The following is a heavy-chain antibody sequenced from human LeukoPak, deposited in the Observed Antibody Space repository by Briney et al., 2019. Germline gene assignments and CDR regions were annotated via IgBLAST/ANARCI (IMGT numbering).Heavy chain of an antibody. J-gene: IGHJ6*02. CDR1: GGTFSSYV. V-gene: IGHV1-69*13. CDR3: AKVTGMTARPYYYYYYYGMDV. Sequence: SVKVSCKASGGTFSSYVISWVRQAPGQGLEWMGGIIPIFGTANYAQKFQGRVTITADESTSTAYMELSSLRSEDTAVYYCAKVTGMTARPYYYYYYYGMDVWGQGTTVTVSS. D-gene: IGHD3-22*01. CDR2: IIPIFGTA.